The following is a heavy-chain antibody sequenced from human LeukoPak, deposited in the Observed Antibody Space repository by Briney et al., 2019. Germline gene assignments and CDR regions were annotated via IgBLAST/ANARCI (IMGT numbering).Heavy chain of an antibody. Sequence: SETLSLTCTVSGGSISSYYWSWIRQPSGKGLEWIGYIYYSGSTNYNPSLKSRVTISVDTSKNQFSLKLSSVTAADTAVYYCARATYYYGSGSYYPDYYYYYYMDVWGKGTTVTVSS. D-gene: IGHD3-10*01. CDR2: IYYSGST. J-gene: IGHJ6*03. V-gene: IGHV4-59*01. CDR3: ARATYYYGSGSYYPDYYYYYYMDV. CDR1: GGSISSYY.